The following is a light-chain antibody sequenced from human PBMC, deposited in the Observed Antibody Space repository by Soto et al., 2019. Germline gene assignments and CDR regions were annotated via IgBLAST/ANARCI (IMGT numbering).Light chain of an antibody. V-gene: IGLV2-23*01. CDR2: EGS. Sequence: QSALTQPASVSGSPGQSITISCTGTSSDVGSYNLVSWDQQHPGKAPKLMIYEGSKRPSGVSNRFSGSKSGNTASLTISGLQAEDEADYYCCSYARVFGTGTKLTVL. CDR1: SSDVGSYNL. J-gene: IGLJ1*01. CDR3: CSYARV.